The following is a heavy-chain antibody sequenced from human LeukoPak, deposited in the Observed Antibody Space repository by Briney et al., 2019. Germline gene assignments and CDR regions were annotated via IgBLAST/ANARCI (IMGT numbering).Heavy chain of an antibody. J-gene: IGHJ4*02. Sequence: GGSLRLSCAVSGFTFDDYAMHWVRQAPGKGLEWVSGISWNSGSIGYADSVKGRFTISRDNAKNSLYLQMNSLRAEDTALYYCAKDMGVVPAAASDYWGQGTLVTVSS. CDR3: AKDMGVVPAAASDY. CDR2: ISWNSGSI. D-gene: IGHD2-2*01. CDR1: GFTFDDYA. V-gene: IGHV3-9*01.